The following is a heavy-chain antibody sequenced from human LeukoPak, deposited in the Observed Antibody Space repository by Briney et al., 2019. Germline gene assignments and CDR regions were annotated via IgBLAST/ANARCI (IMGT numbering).Heavy chain of an antibody. CDR2: ISSSSSYI. D-gene: IGHD4/OR15-4a*01. J-gene: IGHJ3*02. Sequence: GGSLRLSCAASGLTFSSYSMNWVRQAPGKGLEWVSSISSSSSYIYYADSVKGRFTISRDNAKNSLYLQMNSLRAEDTAVYYCARAVLDAFDIWGQGTMVTVSS. CDR3: ARAVLDAFDI. V-gene: IGHV3-21*01. CDR1: GLTFSSYS.